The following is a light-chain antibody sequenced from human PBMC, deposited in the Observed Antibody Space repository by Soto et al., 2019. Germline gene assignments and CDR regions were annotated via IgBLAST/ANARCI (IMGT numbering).Light chain of an antibody. CDR1: QGVSTY. Sequence: EIVLTQSPATLSLSPGEGATLSCRASQGVSTYLAWYQQKPGQPPRLLIYDVSNRATGIPARFGGGGSGTDFTLTISSLEPEDSAVYYCQQRSSWPLTFGGGTKVDIK. CDR3: QQRSSWPLT. V-gene: IGKV3-11*01. CDR2: DVS. J-gene: IGKJ4*01.